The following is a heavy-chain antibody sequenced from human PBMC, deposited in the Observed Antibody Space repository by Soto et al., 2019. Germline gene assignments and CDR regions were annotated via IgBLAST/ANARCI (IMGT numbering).Heavy chain of an antibody. J-gene: IGHJ2*01. CDR1: EFTFITYA. CDR3: AKAVAGDWYFDL. Sequence: EVQLLESGGGLVQPGGSLRLSCAASEFTFITYAMSWVRQAPGKGLEWVSGISGSGGSTNYADSVKGRFTISRDNSKNTLYLQMNSLRAEDTAVYYCAKAVAGDWYFDLWGRDTLVTVSS. D-gene: IGHD6-19*01. CDR2: ISGSGGST. V-gene: IGHV3-23*01.